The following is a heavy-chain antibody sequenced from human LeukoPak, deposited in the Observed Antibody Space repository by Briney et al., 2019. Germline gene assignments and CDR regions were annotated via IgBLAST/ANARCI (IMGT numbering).Heavy chain of an antibody. CDR2: IKQDGSEK. J-gene: IGHJ4*02. D-gene: IGHD1-26*01. CDR3: ARVQWELRGVGSYFEY. V-gene: IGHV3-7*01. Sequence: GGSLRLSCVVSGFTFSNYWMSWVRQAPGTGLQWVANIKQDGSEKYYVDSVKGRFTMSRDNAKNSLYLQMNSLRAEDTAVYYCARVQWELRGVGSYFEYWGQGALVTVSS. CDR1: GFTFSNYW.